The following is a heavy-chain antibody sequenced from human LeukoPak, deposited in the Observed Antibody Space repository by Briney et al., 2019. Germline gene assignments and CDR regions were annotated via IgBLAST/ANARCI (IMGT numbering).Heavy chain of an antibody. D-gene: IGHD5-18*01. Sequence: PGGSLRLSCAASGFTFSSYAMHWVRQAPGKGLEWVAVISYDGSNKYYADSVKGRFTISRDNSKNTLYLQMNSLRAEDTAVYYCARDLVVQLWPPSWGQGTLVTVSS. V-gene: IGHV3-30-3*01. J-gene: IGHJ5*02. CDR1: GFTFSSYA. CDR3: ARDLVVQLWPPS. CDR2: ISYDGSNK.